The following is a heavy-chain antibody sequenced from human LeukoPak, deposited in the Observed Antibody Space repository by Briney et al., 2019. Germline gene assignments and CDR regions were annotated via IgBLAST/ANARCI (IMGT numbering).Heavy chain of an antibody. J-gene: IGHJ4*02. CDR1: GGSINSYY. D-gene: IGHD3-10*01. Sequence: PSETLSLTCSVSGGSINSYYWSWIRQPPGKGLECIGYIHYTGSTNYNPSLKSRVTISVDTSKNQFSLKLSSVTAADTAVYYCATSEGLPYYFDYWGQGTLVTVSS. V-gene: IGHV4-59*01. CDR2: IHYTGST. CDR3: ATSEGLPYYFDY.